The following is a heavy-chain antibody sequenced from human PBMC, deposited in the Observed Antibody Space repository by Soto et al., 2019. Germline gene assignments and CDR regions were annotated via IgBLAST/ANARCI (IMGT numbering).Heavy chain of an antibody. J-gene: IGHJ6*02. CDR2: INHSGST. Sequence: SETLSLTCAVYGGSFSGYYWSWIRQPPGKGLEWIGEINHSGSTNYNPSLKSRVTISVDTSKNQFSLKLSSVTAADTGVYYCARHPAYSGSYRGFHYYGMDVWGQGTTVTVSS. V-gene: IGHV4-34*01. D-gene: IGHD1-26*01. CDR1: GGSFSGYY. CDR3: ARHPAYSGSYRGFHYYGMDV.